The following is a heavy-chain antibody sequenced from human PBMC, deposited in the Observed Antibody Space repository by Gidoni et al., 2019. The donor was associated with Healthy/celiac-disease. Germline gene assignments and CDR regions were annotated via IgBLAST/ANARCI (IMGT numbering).Heavy chain of an antibody. J-gene: IGHJ4*02. D-gene: IGHD2-15*01. CDR2: ISGSGGST. V-gene: IGHV3-23*01. CDR1: GFTCSSYA. Sequence: EVQLLESGGGLVQPGGSLRLACAASGFTCSSYAMSWVRQAPGKGLEWVSAISGSGGSTYYADSVKGRFTISRDNSKNTLYLQMNSLRAEDTAVYYCAKGRTVVTLPFDYWGQGTLVTVSS. CDR3: AKGRTVVTLPFDY.